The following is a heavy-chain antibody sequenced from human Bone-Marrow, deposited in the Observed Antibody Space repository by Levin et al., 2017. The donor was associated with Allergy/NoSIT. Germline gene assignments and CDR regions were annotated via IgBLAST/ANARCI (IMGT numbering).Heavy chain of an antibody. Sequence: SETLSLTCNVSGGSISSADYYWHWIRQPPGKGLEWIGYIYSSGTTYYNPSLKSRLSMSVDTSKEQFSLNLRSVTAADTAVYYCARGYSYGSQYFDFWGQGTLVTVSS. V-gene: IGHV4-30-4*01. CDR1: GGSISSADYY. J-gene: IGHJ4*02. CDR2: IYSSGTT. CDR3: ARGYSYGSQYFDF. D-gene: IGHD5-18*01.